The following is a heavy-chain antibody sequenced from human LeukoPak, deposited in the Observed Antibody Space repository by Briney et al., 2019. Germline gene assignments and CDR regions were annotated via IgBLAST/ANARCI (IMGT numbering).Heavy chain of an antibody. CDR1: GYTFTGYY. J-gene: IGHJ4*02. D-gene: IGHD6-19*01. CDR3: ARDRRPGIAVAGTY. CDR2: ISPNNGGT. V-gene: IGHV1-2*02. Sequence: ASVKVSCKASGYTFTGYYIHWVRQAPGQGLEWMGWISPNNGGTKYAQNFRGRVTMTRDTSISTAYMELSRLRSDDTAVYYCARDRRPGIAVAGTYWGQGTLVTVSS.